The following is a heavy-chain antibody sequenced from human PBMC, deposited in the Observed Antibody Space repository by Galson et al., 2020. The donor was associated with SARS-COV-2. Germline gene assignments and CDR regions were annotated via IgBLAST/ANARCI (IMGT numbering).Heavy chain of an antibody. CDR3: LSYGSSRQNR. Sequence: GESLKIPCSASGFIFSDYAMHGVRQSPGKGLEYVHALSPNAGTSFYADSVNGRFTMSRDNSKNLFYLQMTALRLEDTGLYYCLSYGSSRQNRWGQGTLVTFSS. J-gene: IGHJ4*02. D-gene: IGHD2-15*01. V-gene: IGHV3-64D*06. CDR1: GFIFSDYA. CDR2: LSPNAGTS.